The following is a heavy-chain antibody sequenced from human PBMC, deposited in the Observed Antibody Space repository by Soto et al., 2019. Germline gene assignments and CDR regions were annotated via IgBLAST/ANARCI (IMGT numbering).Heavy chain of an antibody. Sequence: PGGSMRLSCAASGFTFSSYAMSWVRQAPGKGLEWVSAISGSGGSTYYADSVKGRFTISRDNSKNTLYLQMNSLRAEDTAVYYCAKVKQLRNYYFDYWGQGTLVTSPQ. D-gene: IGHD6-13*01. CDR1: GFTFSSYA. CDR2: ISGSGGST. CDR3: AKVKQLRNYYFDY. V-gene: IGHV3-23*01. J-gene: IGHJ4*02.